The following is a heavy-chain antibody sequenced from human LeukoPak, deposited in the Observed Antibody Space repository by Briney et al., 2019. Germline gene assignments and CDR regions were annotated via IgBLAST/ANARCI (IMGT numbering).Heavy chain of an antibody. V-gene: IGHV3-23*01. Sequence: QPGASLRLSCAASGFTFSNYAMSWVRQAPGKGLEWVSAITGSGGNTYYADSVKGRFTISRDNSKNTLYLQMNSLRAEDTAVYYCAKDSGQWLPHDAFDIWGQGTMVTVSS. J-gene: IGHJ3*02. CDR1: GFTFSNYA. D-gene: IGHD6-19*01. CDR2: ITGSGGNT. CDR3: AKDSGQWLPHDAFDI.